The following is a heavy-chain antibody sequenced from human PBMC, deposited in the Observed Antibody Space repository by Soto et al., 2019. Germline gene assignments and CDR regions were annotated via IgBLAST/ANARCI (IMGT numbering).Heavy chain of an antibody. D-gene: IGHD3-10*01. CDR3: ARDYRYYGSGSDMGYYYYYGMDG. J-gene: IGHJ6*02. CDR2: INPNSGGT. V-gene: IGHV1-2*04. CDR1: GYTFTGYD. Sequence: ASVKVSCKASGYTFTGYDMHWVRQAPGQGLEWMGWINPNSGGTNYAQKFQGWVTMTRDTSISTAYMELSRLRSDDTAVYYCARDYRYYGSGSDMGYYYYYGMDGWGQGTKVTVSS.